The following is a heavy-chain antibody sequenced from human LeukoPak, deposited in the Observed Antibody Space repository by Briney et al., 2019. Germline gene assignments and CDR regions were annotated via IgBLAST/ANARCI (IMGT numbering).Heavy chain of an antibody. V-gene: IGHV1-2*02. CDR1: GYTFTDYY. D-gene: IGHD2-2*01. CDR2: INPNDGDT. CDR3: AGANFLYCSSSTCLFDY. J-gene: IGHJ4*02. Sequence: ASVKVSCKASGYTFTDYYMHWVRQAPGQGFEWMGWINPNDGDTNYAQKFQGRATMTRDTSISTAHMEVSRLRSDDTAVYYCAGANFLYCSSSTCLFDYWGQGTLVTVSS.